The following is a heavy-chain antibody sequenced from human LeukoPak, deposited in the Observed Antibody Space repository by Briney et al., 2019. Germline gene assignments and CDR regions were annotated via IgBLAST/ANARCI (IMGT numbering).Heavy chain of an antibody. J-gene: IGHJ3*02. CDR3: ARWDSSPRNAFDI. V-gene: IGHV4-34*01. CDR2: INHSGST. Sequence: PSETLSLTCAVYGGSFSGYQWSWIRQPPGKGLEWIGEINHSGSTNYNPSPKSRVTMSVDTSKNQFSLKLSSVTAADTAVYYCARWDSSPRNAFDIWGQGTMVTVSS. CDR1: GGSFSGYQ. D-gene: IGHD6-13*01.